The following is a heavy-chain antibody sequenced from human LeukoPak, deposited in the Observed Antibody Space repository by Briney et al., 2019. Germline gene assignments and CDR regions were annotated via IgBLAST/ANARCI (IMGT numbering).Heavy chain of an antibody. V-gene: IGHV7-4-1*02. D-gene: IGHD6-13*01. CDR2: INTNTGNP. CDR3: ARGTGYSSSWTYYYYYYYMDV. J-gene: IGHJ6*03. Sequence: ASVKVSCKASGYTFTSYAMNWVRQAPGQGLEWMGWINTNTGNPTYAQGFTGRFVFSLDTSVSTAYLQISSLKAEDTAVYYCARGTGYSSSWTYYYYYYYMDVWGKGTTVTISS. CDR1: GYTFTSYA.